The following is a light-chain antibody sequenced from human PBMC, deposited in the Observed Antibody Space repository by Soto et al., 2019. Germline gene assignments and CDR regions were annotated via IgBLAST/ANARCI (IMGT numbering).Light chain of an antibody. CDR3: QQRHMWPIT. Sequence: EVVLTQSPVTLSLSPGERATLSCRASQSFRGLLDWYQQKPGQAPRLLIYDAYNRATGIPPRFSGSGSGTDFTLTISSLEPEDSAVYYCQQRHMWPITFGQGTRLEIK. CDR1: QSFRGL. CDR2: DAY. V-gene: IGKV3-11*01. J-gene: IGKJ5*01.